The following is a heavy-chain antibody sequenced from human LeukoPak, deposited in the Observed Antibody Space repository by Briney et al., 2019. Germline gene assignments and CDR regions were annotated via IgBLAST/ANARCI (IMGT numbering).Heavy chain of an antibody. V-gene: IGHV3-23*01. CDR3: AKVDGYNYYFDY. J-gene: IGHJ4*02. Sequence: GGSLRLSCAASGFTFSSYAMSWVRQAPGKGLEWVSAISGSGGSTYYADSVKGRFTISRDNSKNTLYLQMNSLRTEDTAVYYCAKVDGYNYYFDYWGQGTLVTVSS. CDR2: ISGSGGST. CDR1: GFTFSSYA. D-gene: IGHD5-24*01.